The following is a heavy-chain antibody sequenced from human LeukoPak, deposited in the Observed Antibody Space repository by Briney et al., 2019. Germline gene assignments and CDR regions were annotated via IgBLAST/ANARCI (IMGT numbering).Heavy chain of an antibody. CDR1: GYTFTSYY. J-gene: IGHJ6*03. D-gene: IGHD2-15*01. V-gene: IGHV1-2*02. CDR2: INPNSGGT. CDR3: ARDGCSGGSCPKSRRTYYYYYMDV. Sequence: ASVKVSCKASGYTFTSYYMHWVRQAPGQGLEWMGWINPNSGGTNYAQKFQGRVTMTRDTSISTAYMELSRLRSDDTAVYYCARDGCSGGSCPKSRRTYYYYYMDVWGKGTTVTVSS.